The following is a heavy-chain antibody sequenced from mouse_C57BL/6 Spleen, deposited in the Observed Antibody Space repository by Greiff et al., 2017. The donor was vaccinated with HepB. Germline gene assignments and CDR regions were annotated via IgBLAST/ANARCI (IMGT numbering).Heavy chain of an antibody. CDR1: GFSFTSYG. V-gene: IGHV2-2*01. CDR3: ARNYYGSSYVFAY. Sequence: QVQLKQSGPGLVQPSQSLSITCTVSGFSFTSYGVHWVRQSPGKGLEWLGVIWSGGSTDYNAAFISRLSISKDNSKSHVFFKMHSLQADDTAIYYCARNYYGSSYVFAYWGQGTLVTVSA. CDR2: IWSGGST. D-gene: IGHD1-1*01. J-gene: IGHJ3*01.